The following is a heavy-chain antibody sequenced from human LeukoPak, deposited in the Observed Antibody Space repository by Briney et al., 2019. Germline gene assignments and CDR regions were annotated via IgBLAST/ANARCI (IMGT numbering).Heavy chain of an antibody. CDR3: ARSRLGITMVRGVLGKANWLDP. J-gene: IGHJ5*02. Sequence: ASVKVSCKASVYTFTGYYMHWVRQAPGQALEWMGWINPNSGGTNYAQKFQGRVTMTRDTSISTAYMEMSRLRSDDTAVYYCARSRLGITMVRGVLGKANWLDPWGQGTLVTVSS. V-gene: IGHV1-2*02. CDR1: VYTFTGYY. D-gene: IGHD3-10*01. CDR2: INPNSGGT.